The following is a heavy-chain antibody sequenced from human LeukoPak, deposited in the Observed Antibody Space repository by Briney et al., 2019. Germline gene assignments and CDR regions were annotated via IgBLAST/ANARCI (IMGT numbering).Heavy chain of an antibody. CDR3: ARDTEYGSSWYGAFDI. J-gene: IGHJ3*02. D-gene: IGHD6-13*01. CDR1: GYTFTNYG. Sequence: ASVKVSCKASGYTFTNYGISWVRQAPGQGLEWMGWISAYNGNTKYAQKFQDRVTMTTDTSTSTAYIELRSLRSDDTAVYYCARDTEYGSSWYGAFDIWGQGTMVTVSS. V-gene: IGHV1-18*01. CDR2: ISAYNGNT.